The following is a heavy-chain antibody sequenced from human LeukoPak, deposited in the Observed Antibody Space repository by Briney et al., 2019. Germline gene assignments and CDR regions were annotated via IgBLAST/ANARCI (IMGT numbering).Heavy chain of an antibody. D-gene: IGHD5-12*01. CDR2: INHSGST. J-gene: IGHJ4*02. CDR1: GGSFSGYY. CDR3: ARMGGYSGYATH. Sequence: SETLSLTCAVYGGSFSGYYWSWIRQPPGKGLEWIGEINHSGSTNYNPSLKSRVTLSVDTAKNQFSLKLNSVTAADTAVYYCARMGGYSGYATHWGQGTLVTVSS. V-gene: IGHV4-34*01.